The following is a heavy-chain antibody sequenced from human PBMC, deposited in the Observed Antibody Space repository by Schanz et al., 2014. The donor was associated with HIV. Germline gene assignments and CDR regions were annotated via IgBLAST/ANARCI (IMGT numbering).Heavy chain of an antibody. J-gene: IGHJ4*02. Sequence: QVQLVQSGAEVKKPGSSVKVSCETSGGTFDTYAINWVRQAPGQGLEWMGIINPSGGRTNYAQKFQGRLTVTRDTSTSTVYMEMNSLRPDDTAVYYCARDSPVAAGTLDYWGQGTLVTVSS. CDR1: GGTFDTYA. D-gene: IGHD6-13*01. V-gene: IGHV1-46*02. CDR3: ARDSPVAAGTLDY. CDR2: INPSGGRT.